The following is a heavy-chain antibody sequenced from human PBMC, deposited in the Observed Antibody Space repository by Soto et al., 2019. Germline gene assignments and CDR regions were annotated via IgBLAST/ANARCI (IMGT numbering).Heavy chain of an antibody. CDR2: AYFSGGNT. CDR3: AYGSSSAWIDY. Sequence: SETLSLTCSVSGDSMRGYHFYWGWIRQAPGKGLEWIGSAYFSGGNTYYSPSPKSRVSISVDTSKNEFSLRLTSLTAADTAVYFCAYGSSSAWIDYWGQGTLVTV. J-gene: IGHJ4*02. D-gene: IGHD6-25*01. CDR1: GDSMRGYHFY. V-gene: IGHV4-39*01.